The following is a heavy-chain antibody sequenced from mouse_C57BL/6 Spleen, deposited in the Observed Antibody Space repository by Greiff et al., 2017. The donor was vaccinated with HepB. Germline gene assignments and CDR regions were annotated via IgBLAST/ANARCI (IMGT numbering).Heavy chain of an antibody. CDR1: GYAFSSYW. CDR2: IYPGDGDT. V-gene: IGHV1-80*01. D-gene: IGHD3-2*02. Sequence: QVQLKESGAELVKPGASVKISCKASGYAFSSYWMNWVKQRPGKGLEWIGQIYPGDGDTNYNGKFKGKATLTADKSSSTAYMQLSSLTSEDSAVYFCARWGAQVFDYWGQGTTLTVSS. CDR3: ARWGAQVFDY. J-gene: IGHJ2*01.